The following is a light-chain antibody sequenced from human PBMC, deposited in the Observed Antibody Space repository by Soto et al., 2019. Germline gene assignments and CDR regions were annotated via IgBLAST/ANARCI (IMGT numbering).Light chain of an antibody. CDR3: QQYGSSALT. CDR2: ATS. J-gene: IGKJ4*01. CDR1: HRVSSY. V-gene: IGKV3-15*01. Sequence: EIVMTQSPATLSVSPGERATLSCRASHRVSSYLAWYQQKPGQAPRLLIYATSTRATGIPARFSGSGSGTEFTLTISSLQSEDFAVYYCQQYGSSALTFGGGTKVDIK.